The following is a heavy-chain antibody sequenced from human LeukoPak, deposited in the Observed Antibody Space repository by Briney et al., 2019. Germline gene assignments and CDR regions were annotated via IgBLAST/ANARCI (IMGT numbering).Heavy chain of an antibody. CDR2: INYRGST. V-gene: IGHV4-39*01. CDR1: GASISSSAYY. CDR3: ARHDTWRKLGRIDY. D-gene: IGHD1-26*01. J-gene: IGHJ4*02. Sequence: SETLSLTCTVSVSGASISSSAYYWGWIRRPPGKGLEWIATINYRGSTNYNPSLKSRVTISVDTSKNQFSLKLSSVTAADTAVYYCARHDTWRKLGRIDYWGQGTLVTVSS.